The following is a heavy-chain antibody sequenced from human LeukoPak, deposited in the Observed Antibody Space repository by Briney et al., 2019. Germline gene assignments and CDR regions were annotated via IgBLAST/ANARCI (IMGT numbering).Heavy chain of an antibody. CDR3: ARDPAGFDGPSNFFDT. CDR2: IYSSGRT. D-gene: IGHD5-24*01. Sequence: SETLSLTCTVSGGSISNSFWSWIRQPAGKGLEWIGRIYSSGRTNYNPSLKSRVTISVDTSKNQFSLKLSSVTAADSATYFCARDPAGFDGPSNFFDTWDQGILVTVSS. CDR1: GGSISNSF. J-gene: IGHJ5*02. V-gene: IGHV4-4*07.